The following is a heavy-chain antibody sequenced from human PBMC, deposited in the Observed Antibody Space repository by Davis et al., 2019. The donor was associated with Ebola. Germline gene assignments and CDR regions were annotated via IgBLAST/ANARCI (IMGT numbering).Heavy chain of an antibody. Sequence: PGGSLRLSCAASGFTFSSYWMSWVRQAPGKGLEWVANIKQDGSEKYYVDSVKGRFTTSRDNDKNSLSLQMNGLRDEDTAVYYCARGPSTGNSFTYWGQGTLVTVSS. J-gene: IGHJ4*02. V-gene: IGHV3-7*01. D-gene: IGHD4-23*01. CDR1: GFTFSSYW. CDR2: IKQDGSEK. CDR3: ARGPSTGNSFTY.